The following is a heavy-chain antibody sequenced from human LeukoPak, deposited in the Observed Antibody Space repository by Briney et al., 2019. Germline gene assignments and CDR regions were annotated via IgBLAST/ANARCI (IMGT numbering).Heavy chain of an antibody. CDR1: GFTFSSYA. D-gene: IGHD1-14*01. CDR2: ISGSGDST. J-gene: IGHJ4*02. Sequence: GGSLRLSCAASGFTFSSYAMSWVRQAPGKGLEWVSGISGSGDSTYYADSVKGRFTISRDNSKNTLYLQMNSLRAEDTAVYYCAKDLGYDPLYYFDYWGQGTLVTVSS. V-gene: IGHV3-23*01. CDR3: AKDLGYDPLYYFDY.